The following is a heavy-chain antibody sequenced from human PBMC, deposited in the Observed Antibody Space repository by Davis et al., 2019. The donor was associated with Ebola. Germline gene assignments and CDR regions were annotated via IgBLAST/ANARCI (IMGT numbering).Heavy chain of an antibody. J-gene: IGHJ4*02. CDR1: GFSFSGYR. CDR2: ISSSSPTI. CDR3: ARGYSDLY. D-gene: IGHD4-11*01. Sequence: PGGSLRLSCAASGFSFSGYRMNWVRQAPGKGLEWVSYISSSSPTIYLADSVKGRFTISRDNAKNSLYLQMDSLRAEDTAVYYCARGYSDLYWGQGTLVTVSS. V-gene: IGHV3-48*04.